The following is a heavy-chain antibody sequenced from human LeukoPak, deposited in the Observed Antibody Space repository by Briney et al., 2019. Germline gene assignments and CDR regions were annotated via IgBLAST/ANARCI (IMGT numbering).Heavy chain of an antibody. CDR1: GGSISSSSYY. J-gene: IGHJ4*02. D-gene: IGHD3-10*01. CDR2: IYYSGSA. CDR3: AAIYYSSGLLDY. V-gene: IGHV4-39*01. Sequence: SETLSLTCTVSGGSISSSSYYWGWIRQPPGKGLEWIGSIYYSGSAYYNPSLKSRVTISVDTSKNQFSLKLSSVTAADTAVYYCAAIYYSSGLLDYWGQGTLVTVSS.